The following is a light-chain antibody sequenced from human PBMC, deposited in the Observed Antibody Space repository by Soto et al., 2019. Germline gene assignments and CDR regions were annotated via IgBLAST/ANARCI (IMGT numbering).Light chain of an antibody. V-gene: IGLV2-8*01. J-gene: IGLJ2*01. CDR1: SSDVGGYKY. Sequence: QSALTQPPSASGSPGQSVTISCTGTSSDVGGYKYVSWYQQHPGKAPQLMIYEVSKRPSGVPDRCSGSKSGNTASLTVSGLQAEDEADYYCSSFAGSNNLLFGGGTKVTVL. CDR3: SSFAGSNNLL. CDR2: EVS.